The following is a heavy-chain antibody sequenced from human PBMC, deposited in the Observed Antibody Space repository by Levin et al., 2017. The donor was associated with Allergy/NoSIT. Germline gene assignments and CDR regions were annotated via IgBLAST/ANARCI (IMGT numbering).Heavy chain of an antibody. D-gene: IGHD1-1*01. Sequence: SETLSLTCTVSGGSISSSSYYWGWIRQPPGTGLEWIGSIYYSGSTYYNPSLKSRVTISVDTSKNQFSLKLSSVTAADTAVYYCSVTTYYYYGMDVWGQGTTVTVSS. CDR2: IYYSGST. CDR1: GGSISSSSYY. V-gene: IGHV4-39*01. J-gene: IGHJ6*02. CDR3: SVTTYYYYGMDV.